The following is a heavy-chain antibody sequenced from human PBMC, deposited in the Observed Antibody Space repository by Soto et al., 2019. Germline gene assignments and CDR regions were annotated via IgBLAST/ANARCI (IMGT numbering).Heavy chain of an antibody. CDR1: GDTFNSYA. CDR3: ARVKGGYVYWYFDL. Sequence: QVQLVQSGAEVTKPGSSVKVSCKSSGDTFNSYAFSWVRQAPGQGLEWLGAIIPIFGTVKYEQRFQGRVTMTAEESTSTVYMALNGLTSEDTAVYYCARVKGGYVYWYFDLWGRGTLVTVSS. D-gene: IGHD3-22*01. CDR2: IIPIFGTV. J-gene: IGHJ2*01. V-gene: IGHV1-69*01.